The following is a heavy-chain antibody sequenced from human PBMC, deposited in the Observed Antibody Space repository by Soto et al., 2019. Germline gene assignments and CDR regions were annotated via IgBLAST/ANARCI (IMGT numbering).Heavy chain of an antibody. V-gene: IGHV3-48*03. J-gene: IGHJ6*02. CDR3: ARDPAIYSGKFDYGLDV. D-gene: IGHD4-4*01. CDR1: GFTFSSYE. Sequence: EVQLVESGGGLVQAGGSLRLFCAVSGFTFSSYEMNWVRQAPGKGLEWVSYIGTSGKTIYYADSVRGRFTISRDNAKNTLDLQMNRLRAEDTAVYFCARDPAIYSGKFDYGLDVWGRGTTVTVSS. CDR2: IGTSGKTI.